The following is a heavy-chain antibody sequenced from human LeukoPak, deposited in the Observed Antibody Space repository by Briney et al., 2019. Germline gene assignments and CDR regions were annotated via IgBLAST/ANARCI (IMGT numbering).Heavy chain of an antibody. V-gene: IGHV3-30-3*01. D-gene: IGHD3-22*01. Sequence: PGGSLSLSCAVSGFTFSSYDMLWVRQAPGKGLEWVADISYDGSNKYYADSVKGRFTISRDTCNNTMYLQMNRLRAEDTAVYYCARDHFYDSSGYCGNWFDPWGEEGMVAVCS. CDR1: GFTFSSYD. J-gene: IGHJ5*02. CDR2: ISYDGSNK. CDR3: ARDHFYDSSGYCGNWFDP.